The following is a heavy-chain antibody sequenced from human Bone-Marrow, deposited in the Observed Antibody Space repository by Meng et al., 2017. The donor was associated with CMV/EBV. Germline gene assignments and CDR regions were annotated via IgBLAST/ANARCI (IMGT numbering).Heavy chain of an antibody. V-gene: IGHV1-2*02. CDR2: INPNSGGT. Sequence: ASVKVSCKASGYTFTGYYMHWVRQAPGQGLEWMGWINPNSGGTNYAQTFQGRVTMTRDTSISTAYMELSRLRSDDTAVDYCARVDLNTGYWGQGTLVTVSS. CDR1: GYTFTGYY. CDR3: ARVDLNTGY. J-gene: IGHJ4*02.